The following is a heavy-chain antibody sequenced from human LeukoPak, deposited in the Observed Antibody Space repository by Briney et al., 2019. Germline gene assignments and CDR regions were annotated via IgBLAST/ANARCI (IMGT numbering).Heavy chain of an antibody. V-gene: IGHV4-59*08. D-gene: IGHD3-22*01. J-gene: IGHJ4*02. CDR2: ISYSGST. CDR3: ARIYDSSDYSTYYFDY. CDR1: GGSITSHF. Sequence: PSETLSLICTVSGGSITSHFWSWIRQPPGKGLEWIGYISYSGSTNYNSSLKSRATISVDTSKNQFSLKVSSVTAADTAVYYCARIYDSSDYSTYYFDYWGQGTLVTVSS.